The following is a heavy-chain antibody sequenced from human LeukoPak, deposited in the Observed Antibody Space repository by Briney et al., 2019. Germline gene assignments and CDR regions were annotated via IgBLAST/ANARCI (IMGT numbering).Heavy chain of an antibody. CDR1: GGSFSGYY. CDR2: INHSGST. D-gene: IGHD2-15*01. CDR3: ARGGGSVVVVRDFDY. V-gene: IGHV4-34*01. Sequence: SETLSLTCAVYGGSFSGYYWSWIRQPPGKGLEWIGEINHSGSTNYNPSLKSRVTISVDTSKNQFSLKLSSVTAADTAVYYCARGGGSVVVVRDFDYWGQGTLVTVSS. J-gene: IGHJ4*02.